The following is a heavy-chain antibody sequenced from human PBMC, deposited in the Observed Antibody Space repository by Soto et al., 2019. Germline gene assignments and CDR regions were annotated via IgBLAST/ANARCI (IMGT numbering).Heavy chain of an antibody. CDR1: GGSISSYY. CDR2: IYTSGST. CDR3: ARDVRSSSWYKNWFDP. D-gene: IGHD6-13*01. J-gene: IGHJ5*02. Sequence: SETLSLPCTVSGGSISSYYWSWIRQPAGKGLEWIGRIYTSGSTNYNPSLKSRVTMSVDTSKNQFSLKLSSVTAADTAVYYCARDVRSSSWYKNWFDPWGQGTRVTVSS. V-gene: IGHV4-4*07.